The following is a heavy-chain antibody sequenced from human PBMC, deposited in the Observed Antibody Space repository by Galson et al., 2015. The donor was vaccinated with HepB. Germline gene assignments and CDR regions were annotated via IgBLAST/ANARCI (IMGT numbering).Heavy chain of an antibody. J-gene: IGHJ3*02. D-gene: IGHD3-10*01. V-gene: IGHV3-23*01. CDR1: GFTFSSYA. Sequence: SLRLSCAASGFTFSSYAMTWVRQAPGKGLEWVSALSGSGDTTYYADSVKGRFTISRDNSKNTLFLQMNSLRADDTAVYSCAKVSSVRGAIAPLDAFDIWGQGTMVTVSS. CDR3: AKVSSVRGAIAPLDAFDI. CDR2: LSGSGDTT.